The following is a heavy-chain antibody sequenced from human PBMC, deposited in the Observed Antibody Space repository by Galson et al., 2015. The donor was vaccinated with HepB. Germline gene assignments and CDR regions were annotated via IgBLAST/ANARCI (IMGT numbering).Heavy chain of an antibody. CDR2: ISYDGSDK. D-gene: IGHD1-1*01. J-gene: IGHJ4*02. V-gene: IGHV3-30*04. CDR1: GFIFRNYA. CDR3: TRDRDTGLAY. Sequence: SLRLSCAASGFIFRNYAMHWVRQAQGKGLEWAAVISYDGSDKSYADSVKGRFTISRDNSKNTLYLQMDSLRDEDTALYYCTRDRDTGLAYWGQGTLVTVSS.